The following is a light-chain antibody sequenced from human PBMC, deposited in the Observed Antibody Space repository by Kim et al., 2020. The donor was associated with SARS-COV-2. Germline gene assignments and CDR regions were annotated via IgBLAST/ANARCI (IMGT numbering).Light chain of an antibody. CDR3: CSYAGSFSWV. J-gene: IGLJ3*02. Sequence: GQSVTISCTGTSSDVGGYNYVSWYQQRPGKAPKLMIYAISKRPSGVPDRFSGSKSGDTASLTISGLQAEDEADYYCCSYAGSFSWVFGGGTKLTVL. CDR2: AIS. V-gene: IGLV2-11*01. CDR1: SSDVGGYNY.